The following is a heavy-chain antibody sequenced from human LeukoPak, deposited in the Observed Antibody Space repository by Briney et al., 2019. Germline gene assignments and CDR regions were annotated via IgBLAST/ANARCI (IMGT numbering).Heavy chain of an antibody. CDR1: GYTFISYG. CDR3: ARGKNWFDA. V-gene: IGHV1-18*01. CDR2: ISNNNGNT. J-gene: IGHJ5*02. Sequence: ASVKVSCKASGYTFISYGITWVRQAPGQGLEWMGWISNNNGNTNYAQILQSRVTMTTDTSTNTVYMELRSLRSDDTAVYYCARGKNWFDAWGQGTLVTVSS.